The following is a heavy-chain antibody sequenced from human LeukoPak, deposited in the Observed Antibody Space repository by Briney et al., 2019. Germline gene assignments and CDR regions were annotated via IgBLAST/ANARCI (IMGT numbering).Heavy chain of an antibody. Sequence: GESLKISCKGSGYTFSIYWIAWVRQMPGKGLEWMGIIYPGESDARYSPSFQGQVTISADKSISTAYLRWSSLKASDTAMYYCARQDGSGIYYFDSWGHGTLVTVSS. CDR3: ARQDGSGIYYFDS. V-gene: IGHV5-51*01. CDR1: GYTFSIYW. CDR2: IYPGESDA. J-gene: IGHJ4*01. D-gene: IGHD3-10*01.